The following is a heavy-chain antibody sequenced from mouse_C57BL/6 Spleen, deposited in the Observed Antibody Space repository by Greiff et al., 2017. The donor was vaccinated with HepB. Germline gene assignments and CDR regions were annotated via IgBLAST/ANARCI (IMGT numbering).Heavy chain of an antibody. J-gene: IGHJ4*01. CDR3: ARGMGSSLRYYYAMDY. D-gene: IGHD1-1*01. Sequence: QVQLQQSGAELMKPGASVKLSCKATGYTFTGYWIEWVKQRPGHGLEWIGEILPGSGSTNYNEKFKGKATFTADTSSNTAYMQLSSLTTEDSAIYYCARGMGSSLRYYYAMDYWGQGTSVTVSS. CDR1: GYTFTGYW. V-gene: IGHV1-9*01. CDR2: ILPGSGST.